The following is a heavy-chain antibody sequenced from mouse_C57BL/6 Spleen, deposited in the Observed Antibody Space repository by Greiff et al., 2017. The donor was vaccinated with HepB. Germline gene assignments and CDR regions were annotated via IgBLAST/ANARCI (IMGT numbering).Heavy chain of an antibody. J-gene: IGHJ2*01. CDR3: ARSFTTVVDY. D-gene: IGHD1-1*01. Sequence: VKLQQSGPELVKPGASVKISCKASGYAFSSSWMNWVKQRPGKGLEWIGRIYPGDGDTNYNGKFKGKATLTADKSSSTAYMQLSSLTSEDSAVYFCARSFTTVVDYWGQGTTLTVSS. CDR1: GYAFSSSW. V-gene: IGHV1-82*01. CDR2: IYPGDGDT.